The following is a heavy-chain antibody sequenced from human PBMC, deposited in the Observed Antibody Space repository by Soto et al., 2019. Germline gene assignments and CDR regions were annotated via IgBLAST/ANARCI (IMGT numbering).Heavy chain of an antibody. CDR2: IYYSGST. D-gene: IGHD3-22*01. J-gene: IGHJ3*02. CDR1: GGSISSYY. CDR3: ARDRYYYDSSGSGLDI. Sequence: NPSETLSLTCTVSGGSISSYYWSWIRQPPGKGLEWIGYIYYSGSTNYNPSLKSRVTISVDTSKNQFSLKLSSVTAADTAVYYCARDRYYYDSSGSGLDIWGQGTMVTVSS. V-gene: IGHV4-59*01.